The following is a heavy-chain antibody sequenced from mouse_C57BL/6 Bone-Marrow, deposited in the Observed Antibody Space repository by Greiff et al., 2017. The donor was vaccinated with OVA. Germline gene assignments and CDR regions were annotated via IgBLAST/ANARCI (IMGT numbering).Heavy chain of an antibody. CDR2: IDPSDSYT. D-gene: IGHD2-4*01. J-gene: IGHJ1*03. CDR3: ARRGDYDYSYWYFDV. CDR1: GYTFTSYW. V-gene: IGHV1-50*01. Sequence: QVQLQQSGAELVKPGASVKLSCKASGYTFTSYWMQWVKQRPGQGLEWIGEIDPSDSYTNYNQKFKGKATLTVDTSSSTAYMQLSSLTSEDSAVYYCARRGDYDYSYWYFDVWGTGTTGTVSS.